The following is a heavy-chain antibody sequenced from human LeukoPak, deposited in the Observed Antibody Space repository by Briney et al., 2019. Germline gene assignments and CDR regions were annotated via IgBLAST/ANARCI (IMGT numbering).Heavy chain of an antibody. D-gene: IGHD1-26*01. CDR3: ARYSGSYPIDY. CDR1: GGSFSGYY. Sequence: SETLSLTCAVYGGSFSGYYWSWIRQPPGKGLEWIGEINHSGSTNYNPSLKSRVTTSVDTSKNQFSLKLSSVTAEDTAVYYCARYSGSYPIDYWGQGTLVTVSS. CDR2: INHSGST. J-gene: IGHJ4*02. V-gene: IGHV4-34*01.